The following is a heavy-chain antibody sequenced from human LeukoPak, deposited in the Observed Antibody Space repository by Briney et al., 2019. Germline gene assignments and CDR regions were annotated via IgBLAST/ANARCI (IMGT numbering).Heavy chain of an antibody. CDR3: ARGLGGVDY. CDR1: GGSFSSGSYY. J-gene: IGHJ4*02. Sequence: PSETLSLTCTVSGGSFSSGSYYWSWIRQPPGKGLEWIGEINHSGSTNYNPSLKSRVTISVDTSKNQFSLKLSSVTAADTAVYYCARGLGGVDYWGQGTLVTISS. CDR2: INHSGST. V-gene: IGHV4-61*01.